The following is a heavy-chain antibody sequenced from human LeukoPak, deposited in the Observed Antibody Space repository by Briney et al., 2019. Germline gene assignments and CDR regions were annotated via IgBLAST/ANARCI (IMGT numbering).Heavy chain of an antibody. D-gene: IGHD6-6*01. V-gene: IGHV4-59*08. CDR3: ARLYSSSYYFDY. J-gene: IGHJ4*02. CDR1: GASVTTYS. CDR2: IYYSGST. Sequence: PSETLSLTCIVSGASVTTYSWNWLRQSPGKGLEWIGYIYYSGSTNYNPSLKSRVTISVDTSKNQFSLKLSSVTAADTAVYHCARLYSSSYYFDYWGQGTLVTVSS.